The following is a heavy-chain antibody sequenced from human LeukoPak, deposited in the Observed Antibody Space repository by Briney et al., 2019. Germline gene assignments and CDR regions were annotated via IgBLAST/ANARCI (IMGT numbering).Heavy chain of an antibody. CDR1: GGSISVYY. V-gene: IGHV4-59*08. J-gene: IGHJ1*01. CDR3: ARHSKYYYDSSGSYVGYFQH. CDR2: IYYSGST. Sequence: SETLSFTCTVSGGSISVYYWSWIRQPPGKGLEWIGYIYYSGSTNYNPSLKSRVTISVDTSKNQFSLKLSSVTAADTAVYYCARHSKYYYDSSGSYVGYFQHWGQGTLVTVSS. D-gene: IGHD3-22*01.